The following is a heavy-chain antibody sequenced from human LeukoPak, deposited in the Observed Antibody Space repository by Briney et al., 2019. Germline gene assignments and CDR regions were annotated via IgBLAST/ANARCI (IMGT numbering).Heavy chain of an antibody. CDR1: RFTFNTYA. D-gene: IGHD2-2*01. J-gene: IGHJ5*01. CDR3: ATDSSLSPDS. Sequence: GGSLRLSCAASRFTFNTYAMSWVRQAPGKGLEWVSAISGSGGSTYYADSVKGRFTISRDNSKNTLYLQMNSLRAEDTAVYYCATDSSLSPDSWGQGTLVTVSS. V-gene: IGHV3-23*01. CDR2: ISGSGGST.